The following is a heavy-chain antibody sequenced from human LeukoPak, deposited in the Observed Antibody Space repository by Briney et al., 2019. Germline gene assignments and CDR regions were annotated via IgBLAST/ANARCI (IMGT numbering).Heavy chain of an antibody. Sequence: GGSLRLSCAASGFTFSDNGIHWVRQAPGKGLEWVAFIRYDGSDKYYADSVKGRFTISRDNSKNTLYLQMNSLRAEDTAVYYCAKDPLGYCSSTSCSYWGQGTLVIVSS. D-gene: IGHD2-2*01. CDR2: IRYDGSDK. J-gene: IGHJ4*02. V-gene: IGHV3-30*02. CDR1: GFTFSDNG. CDR3: AKDPLGYCSSTSCSY.